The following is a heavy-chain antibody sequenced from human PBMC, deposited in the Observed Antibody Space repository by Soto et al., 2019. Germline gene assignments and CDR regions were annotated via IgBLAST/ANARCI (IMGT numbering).Heavy chain of an antibody. D-gene: IGHD6-13*01. CDR1: GYTFTSYG. CDR2: ISAYNGNT. Sequence: ASVKVSCKASGYTFTSYGISWVRQAPGQGLEWMGWISAYNGNTNYAQKLQGRVTMTTDTSTSTAYMELRGLRSDDTAVYYCARVTSSSWSYYYYYGMDVWGQGTTVTVSS. J-gene: IGHJ6*02. CDR3: ARVTSSSWSYYYYYGMDV. V-gene: IGHV1-18*01.